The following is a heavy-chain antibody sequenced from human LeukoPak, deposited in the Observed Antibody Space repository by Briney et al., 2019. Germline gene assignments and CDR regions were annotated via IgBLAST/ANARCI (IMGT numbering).Heavy chain of an antibody. CDR1: GFTVSSNY. D-gene: IGHD5-18*01. J-gene: IGHJ4*02. CDR3: ARVSGQLWDFDY. V-gene: IGHV3-53*01. CDR2: IYSGGAT. Sequence: PGGSLRLSCAASGFTVSSNYMSWVRQAPGKGLEWVSVIYSGGATYYADSVKGRFIISRDNSKNTLYLQMNSLRAEDTAVYYCARVSGQLWDFDYWGQGTLVTVSS.